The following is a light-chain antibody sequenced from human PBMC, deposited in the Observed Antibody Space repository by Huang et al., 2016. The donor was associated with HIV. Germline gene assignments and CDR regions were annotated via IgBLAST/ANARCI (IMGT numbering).Light chain of an antibody. CDR1: QRLLSSSTNQNY. J-gene: IGKJ1*01. Sequence: DILLTQSPASLAVSLGETATLTCRSSQRLLSSSTNQNYLAWFQQGPGQPPKLLVFWASSREAGSPDRFTGGGSGTQVALTISSVKTEDVAIYYCQQYYKSPRTFGPGTRVEI. CDR2: WAS. CDR3: QQYYKSPRT. V-gene: IGKV4-1*01.